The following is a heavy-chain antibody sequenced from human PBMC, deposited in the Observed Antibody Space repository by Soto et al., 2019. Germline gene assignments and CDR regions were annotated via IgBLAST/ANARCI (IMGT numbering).Heavy chain of an antibody. J-gene: IGHJ5*02. CDR1: GFTFTSFT. V-gene: IGHV3-30-3*01. Sequence: QVQLVESGGGVGQPGGSLSLSCATSGFTFTSFTMHWVRQAPGTGLEWIAVMSYDGARTDYADAVKGRFTISRDTSKNTWYLQMNNPRPDDTAMYYCASDGPYGDPNWFDPWGQGTLFTVSS. D-gene: IGHD4-17*01. CDR2: MSYDGART. CDR3: ASDGPYGDPNWFDP.